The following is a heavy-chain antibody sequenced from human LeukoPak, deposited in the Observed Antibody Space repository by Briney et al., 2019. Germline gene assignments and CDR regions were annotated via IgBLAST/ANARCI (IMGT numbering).Heavy chain of an antibody. CDR1: GFTVSSNY. J-gene: IGHJ6*02. CDR3: ARVAMAPQYYYYYYGMDV. Sequence: GGSLRLSCAASGFTVSSNYMSWVRQALGKGLEWVSVIYSGGSTYYADSVKGRFTISRDNSKNTLYLQMNSLRAEDTAVYYCARVAMAPQYYYYYYGMDVWGQGTTVTVSS. CDR2: IYSGGST. V-gene: IGHV3-53*01. D-gene: IGHD5-18*01.